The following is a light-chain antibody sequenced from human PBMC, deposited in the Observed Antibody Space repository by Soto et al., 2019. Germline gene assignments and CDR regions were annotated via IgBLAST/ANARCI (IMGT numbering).Light chain of an antibody. CDR1: ERFSSVY. Sequence: EIVLTQSPGTLSLSPGERATLSCRASERFSSVYLAWYQQRPGQPPRLLIYGASNRATGIPDRFSGSGSGTDFTLIINRLEPEDVAIYYCQQYGGSPRITFGQGTRLEIK. CDR2: GAS. CDR3: QQYGGSPRIT. J-gene: IGKJ5*01. V-gene: IGKV3-20*01.